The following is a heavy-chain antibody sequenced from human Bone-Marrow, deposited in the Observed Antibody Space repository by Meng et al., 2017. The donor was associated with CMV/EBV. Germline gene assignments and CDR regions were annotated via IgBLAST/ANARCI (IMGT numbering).Heavy chain of an antibody. CDR1: GGTFNSFS. Sequence: SVKVSCKASGGTFNSFSISWVRQAPGQGLEWMGRIIPILGIANYAQKFQGRVTITADKSTSTAYMELSSLRSEDTAVYYCATAVTIFGVTDNWFDPWGQGTLVTVSS. CDR2: IIPILGIA. CDR3: ATAVTIFGVTDNWFDP. J-gene: IGHJ5*02. V-gene: IGHV1-69*04. D-gene: IGHD3-3*01.